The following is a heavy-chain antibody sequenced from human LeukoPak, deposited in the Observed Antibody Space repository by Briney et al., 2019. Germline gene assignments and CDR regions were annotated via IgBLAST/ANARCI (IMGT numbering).Heavy chain of an antibody. V-gene: IGHV4-39*01. J-gene: IGHJ4*02. CDR1: GGSISSSSYY. CDR2: IYYSGST. CDR3: ARRLRLDYYGSGSYDY. D-gene: IGHD3-10*01. Sequence: SETLSLTCTVSGGSISSSSYYWGWIRQPPGKGLEWIGSIYYSGSTYCNPSLKSRVTISVDTSKNQFSLKLSSVTAADTAVYYCARRLRLDYYGSGSYDYWGQGTLVTVSS.